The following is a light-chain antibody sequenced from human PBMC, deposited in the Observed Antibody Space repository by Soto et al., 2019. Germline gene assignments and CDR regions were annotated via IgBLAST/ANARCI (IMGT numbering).Light chain of an antibody. CDR1: QSVSSN. CDR3: QQYNNWPGT. J-gene: IGKJ4*01. Sequence: EIVLTQSPGTLSLSPGERATLSWLASQSVSSNSAWYQQKPGQAPRLLIYGASTRATGIPARFSGSGSGTEFTLTISSLQSEDFAVYYCQQYNNWPGTFGGGTKVDI. V-gene: IGKV3-15*01. CDR2: GAS.